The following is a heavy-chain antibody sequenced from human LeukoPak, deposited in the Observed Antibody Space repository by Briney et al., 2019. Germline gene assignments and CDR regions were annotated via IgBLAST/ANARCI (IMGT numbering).Heavy chain of an antibody. CDR1: GFTFDYSA. CDR2: INTGDIT. CDR3: SKDVVTAAI. V-gene: IGHV3-23*01. J-gene: IGHJ4*02. Sequence: PGGSLRLSCAASGFTFDYSAMTWVRQAPEKGLEWVSTINTGDITFYANSVKGRFTISRDNSKNTLYLQMNSLRGEDTAVYYCSKDVVTAAIWGQGTLVTVSS. D-gene: IGHD4-23*01.